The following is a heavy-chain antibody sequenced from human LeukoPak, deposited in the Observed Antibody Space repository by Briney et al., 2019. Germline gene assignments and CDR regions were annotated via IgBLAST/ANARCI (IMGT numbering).Heavy chain of an antibody. CDR2: IYPADSDT. Sequence: GESLKISCQGSGYSFTSSWIGWVRQVPGKGLEWMGIIYPADSDTRYSPSFQGQVTFSADKSISTAYLQWSSLKASDTAMYYCARATTPAGDGDWFDPWGQGTLVTVSS. CDR3: ARATTPAGDGDWFDP. J-gene: IGHJ5*02. V-gene: IGHV5-51*01. D-gene: IGHD4-17*01. CDR1: GYSFTSSW.